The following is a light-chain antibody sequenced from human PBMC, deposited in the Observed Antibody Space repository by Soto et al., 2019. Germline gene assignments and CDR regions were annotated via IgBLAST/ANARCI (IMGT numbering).Light chain of an antibody. Sequence: QSVLTQPRSVSGSPGQSVTISCTGTSSDVGGYNYVSWYQQHPGKAPKLMIYDVSKRPSGVPDRFSGSKSGNTASLTISGLQAEDEADYYCGSYAGSPWVFGGGTKLTVL. V-gene: IGLV2-11*01. J-gene: IGLJ3*02. CDR1: SSDVGGYNY. CDR2: DVS. CDR3: GSYAGSPWV.